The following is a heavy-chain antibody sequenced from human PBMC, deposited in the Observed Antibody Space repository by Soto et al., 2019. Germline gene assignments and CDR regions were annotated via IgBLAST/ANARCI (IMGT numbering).Heavy chain of an antibody. CDR1: GGTFSSYA. J-gene: IGHJ3*02. V-gene: IGHV1-69*13. CDR3: ARPTSYYDILTGSPRYAFDI. Sequence: SVKVSCKASGGTFSSYAISWVRQAPGQGLEWMGGIIPIFGTANYAQKFQGRVTITADESTSTAYMELSSLRSEDTAVYYCARPTSYYDILTGSPRYAFDIWGQGTMVTVS. CDR2: IIPIFGTA. D-gene: IGHD3-9*01.